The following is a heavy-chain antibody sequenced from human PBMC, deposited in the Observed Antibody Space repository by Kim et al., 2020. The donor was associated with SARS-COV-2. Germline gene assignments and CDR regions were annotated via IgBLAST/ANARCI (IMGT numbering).Heavy chain of an antibody. CDR3: ARSDCGGDCYSSYYYYGMDV. D-gene: IGHD2-21*01. J-gene: IGHJ6*02. V-gene: IGHV3-30*07. Sequence: RFTISRENSKNTLYLQMNSLRAEDTAVYYCARSDCGGDCYSSYYYYGMDVWGQGTTVTVSS.